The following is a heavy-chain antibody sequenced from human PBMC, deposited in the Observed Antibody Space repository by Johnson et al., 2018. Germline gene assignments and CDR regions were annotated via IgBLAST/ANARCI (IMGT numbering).Heavy chain of an antibody. CDR1: GFTFSNAW. D-gene: IGHD1-26*01. V-gene: IGHV3-15*01. J-gene: IGHJ3*02. CDR2: IKSKTDGGTT. Sequence: VQLVESGGGLVKPGGSLRLSCAASGFTFSNAWMSWVHQAPGKGLEWVGRIKSKTDGGTTDYAAPVKGRFTVSRDDSKNTLYLQMINLTIADTAVYYCSKGATPFPDAFDIWGQGTMFTVSS. CDR3: SKGATPFPDAFDI.